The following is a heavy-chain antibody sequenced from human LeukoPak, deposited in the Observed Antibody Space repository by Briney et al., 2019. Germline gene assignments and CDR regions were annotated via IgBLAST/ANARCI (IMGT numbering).Heavy chain of an antibody. J-gene: IGHJ3*02. CDR1: GYTFTSYG. Sequence: GASVKVSCKASGYTFTSYGISWVRRAPGQGLDWMGWISAYNGNTNYAQKLQGRVTMTTDTSTSTAYMELRSLRSDDTAVYYCARDFVPSFRYDSSGQGAFDIWGQGTMVTVSS. D-gene: IGHD3-22*01. CDR2: ISAYNGNT. CDR3: ARDFVPSFRYDSSGQGAFDI. V-gene: IGHV1-18*01.